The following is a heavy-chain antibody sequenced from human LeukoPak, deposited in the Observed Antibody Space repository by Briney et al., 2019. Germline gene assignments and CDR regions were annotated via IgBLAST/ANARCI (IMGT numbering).Heavy chain of an antibody. J-gene: IGHJ4*02. CDR1: GFTFSSYE. CDR3: AKDTVRQSIAGGSLDY. CDR2: ISSSGSTI. D-gene: IGHD6-6*01. V-gene: IGHV3-48*03. Sequence: GGSLRLSCAASGFTFSSYEMNWVRQAPGKGLEWVSYISSSGSTIYYADSVKGRFTISRDNSKNTLYLQMNSLRAEDTAVYYCAKDTVRQSIAGGSLDYWGQGTLVTVSS.